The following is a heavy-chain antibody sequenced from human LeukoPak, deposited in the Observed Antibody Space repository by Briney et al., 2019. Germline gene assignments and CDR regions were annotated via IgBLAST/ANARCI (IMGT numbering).Heavy chain of an antibody. J-gene: IGHJ4*02. CDR1: GYTFTSYY. CDR3: ARLSLKVLEWSPTKGKETPYFDY. Sequence: ASVKVSCKASGYTFTSYYMHWVRQAPGQGLEWMGIINPSGGSTSYAQKFQGRVTMTRDMSTSTVYMELSSLRSEDTAVYYCARLSLKVLEWSPTKGKETPYFDYWGQGTLVTVSS. V-gene: IGHV1-46*01. D-gene: IGHD3-3*01. CDR2: INPSGGST.